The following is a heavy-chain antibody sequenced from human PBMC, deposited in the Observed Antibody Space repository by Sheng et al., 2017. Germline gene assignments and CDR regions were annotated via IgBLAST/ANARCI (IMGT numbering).Heavy chain of an antibody. D-gene: IGHD1-1*01. CDR1: GFTFNTHW. J-gene: IGHJ4*02. CDR3: MTATGY. V-gene: IGHV3-7*03. CDR2: IEPGGSEK. Sequence: DVQVVEWGGDLVQPGGSLRLSCAVSGFTFNTHWMNWVRQAPGKGLEWVANIEPGGSEKYYVDSVEGRFTISRDNTKNQVYLQVGSLRAEDTAVYYCMTATGYWGQGTLVSVSS.